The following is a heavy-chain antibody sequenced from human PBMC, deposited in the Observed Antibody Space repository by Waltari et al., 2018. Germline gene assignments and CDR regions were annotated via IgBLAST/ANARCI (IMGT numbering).Heavy chain of an antibody. CDR2: IRQDGSER. V-gene: IGHV3-7*01. Sequence: EVQLVESGGGLVQPGGSLRLSCVASGFTFSSSWMSWVRQAPGKGLEWVTNIRQDGSERYYVGSVKGRFTVSRDNTQNSLYLQMNSLSAEDTAMYYCATTTWGGVNDYWGQGTLVTVSS. D-gene: IGHD4-17*01. J-gene: IGHJ4*02. CDR1: GFTFSSSW. CDR3: ATTTWGGVNDY.